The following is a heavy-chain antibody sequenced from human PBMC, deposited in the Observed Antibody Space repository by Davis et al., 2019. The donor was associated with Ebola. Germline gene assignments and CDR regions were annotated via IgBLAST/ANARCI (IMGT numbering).Heavy chain of an antibody. J-gene: IGHJ4*02. CDR1: GFTFSSYA. CDR2: ISGSGGST. V-gene: IGHV3-23*01. D-gene: IGHD3-10*01. Sequence: GESLKISCAASGFTFSSYAMSWVRQAPGKGLEWVSAISGSGGSTYYADSVQGRFTISRNNSKNTLYLQMNSLRAEDTAVYYCAKGVTMVQGVIVGWGQGTLVTVSS. CDR3: AKGVTMVQGVIVG.